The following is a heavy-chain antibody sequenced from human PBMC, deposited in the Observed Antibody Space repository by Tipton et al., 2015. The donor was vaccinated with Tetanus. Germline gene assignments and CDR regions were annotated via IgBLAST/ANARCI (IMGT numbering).Heavy chain of an antibody. D-gene: IGHD1-26*01. CDR1: GFTFSRYG. V-gene: IGHV3-66*04. Sequence: SLRLSCEASGFTFSRYGMHWVRQAAGRGLEWVSVIYSGGNTHYVDSVKGRFTISRDNSKNMLYLQMNNLRVEDTAVYYCARHLTVSGVDYNYGMDVWGQGTTVTVSS. CDR3: ARHLTVSGVDYNYGMDV. CDR2: IYSGGNT. J-gene: IGHJ6*02.